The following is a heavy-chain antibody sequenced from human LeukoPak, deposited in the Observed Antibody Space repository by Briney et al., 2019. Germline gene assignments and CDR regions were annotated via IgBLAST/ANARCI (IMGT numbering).Heavy chain of an antibody. CDR3: ARPLISAPYAFDI. CDR1: GGTFSSYA. D-gene: IGHD2-8*01. Sequence: SVKVSCKASGGTFSSYAISWVRQAPGQGLEWMGRIIPILGIANYAQKFQGRVTITADKSTSTAYMELRSLRSDDTAVYYCARPLISAPYAFDIWGQGTMVTVSS. J-gene: IGHJ3*02. V-gene: IGHV1-69*04. CDR2: IIPILGIA.